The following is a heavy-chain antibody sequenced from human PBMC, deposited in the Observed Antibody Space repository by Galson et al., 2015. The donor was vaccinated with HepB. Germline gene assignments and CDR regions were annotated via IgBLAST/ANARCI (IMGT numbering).Heavy chain of an antibody. CDR2: ISAYNGNT. J-gene: IGHJ4*02. V-gene: IGHV1-18*01. Sequence: SVKVSCKASGYTFTSYGISWVRQAPGQGLEWMGWISAYNGNTNYAQKLQGRVTMTTDTSTSTAYMELRSLRSDDTAVYYCARVSDFRPFGGVIVIDYWGQGTLVTVSS. D-gene: IGHD3-16*02. CDR1: GYTFTSYG. CDR3: ARVSDFRPFGGVIVIDY.